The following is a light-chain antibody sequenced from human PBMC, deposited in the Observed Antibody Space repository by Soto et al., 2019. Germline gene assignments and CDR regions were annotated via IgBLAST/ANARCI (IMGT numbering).Light chain of an antibody. CDR3: CSYAGSSTFVV. V-gene: IGLV2-23*01. CDR2: VGS. J-gene: IGLJ2*01. Sequence: QSALTQPASVSGSPGQSITISCTGTSSDVGSYNLVSWYQHHPGKAPKLMIYVGSKRPSGVSNRFSGSRSGNTASLTISGLQAEDEANYYCCSYAGSSTFVVFGGGTKLTVL. CDR1: SSDVGSYNL.